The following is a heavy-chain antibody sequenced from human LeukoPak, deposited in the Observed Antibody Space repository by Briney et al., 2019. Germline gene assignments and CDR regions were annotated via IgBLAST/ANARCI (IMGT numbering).Heavy chain of an antibody. CDR1: GFTFSSYW. D-gene: IGHD3-22*01. V-gene: IGHV3-74*01. CDR3: ARDIFPDSSGYYY. J-gene: IGHJ4*02. Sequence: PGGSLRLSCAASGFTFSSYWMHWVRQAPGKGLVWVSRINSDGSSTSYADSVKGRFTISGDNAKNSVYLQMRSLRAEDTAVYYCARDIFPDSSGYYYWGQGTLVTVSS. CDR2: INSDGSST.